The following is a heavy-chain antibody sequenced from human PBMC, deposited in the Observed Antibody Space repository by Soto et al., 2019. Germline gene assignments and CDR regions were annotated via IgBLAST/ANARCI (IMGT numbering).Heavy chain of an antibody. D-gene: IGHD1-1*01. CDR2: ISSDGNNK. V-gene: IGHV3-30-3*01. Sequence: QVQLLESGGGVVQPGNSVRISCAASGFTFSSYAMHWVRQAPGKGLEWVSIISSDGNNKYYGDSVKGRFTISRDNSKNTLYLQMNSLSVEDTAVYYCARDRIGTSDYWGQGTLVAVSS. CDR1: GFTFSSYA. J-gene: IGHJ4*02. CDR3: ARDRIGTSDY.